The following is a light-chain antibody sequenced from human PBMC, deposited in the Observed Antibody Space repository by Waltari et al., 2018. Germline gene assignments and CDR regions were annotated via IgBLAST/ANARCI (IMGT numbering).Light chain of an antibody. CDR2: EVT. J-gene: IGLJ2*01. CDR3: CSYAGSTTYVI. Sequence: QSALTQPASVSGSPGQSITVSCTGTSNDIGSYNFVSWYQQHPGKAPKLFVYEVTKRPSGVSNRFSGSKAGNTASLTISGLQADDEADYYCCSYAGSTTYVIFGGGTKLTVL. CDR1: SNDIGSYNF. V-gene: IGLV2-23*02.